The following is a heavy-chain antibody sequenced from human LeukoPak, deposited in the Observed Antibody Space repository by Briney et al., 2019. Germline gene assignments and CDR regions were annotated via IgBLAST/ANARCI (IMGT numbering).Heavy chain of an antibody. CDR1: GFTFSSYG. J-gene: IGHJ6*02. CDR3: AKDMDSSSWYEPWYYYGMDV. Sequence: PGGSLRLSCAASGFTFSSYGMHWVRQAPGKGLEWVAVISYDGSNKYYADSVKGRFTISRDNSKNTLYLQMNSLRTEDTAVYYCAKDMDSSSWYEPWYYYGMDVWGQGTTVTVSS. CDR2: ISYDGSNK. V-gene: IGHV3-30*18. D-gene: IGHD6-13*01.